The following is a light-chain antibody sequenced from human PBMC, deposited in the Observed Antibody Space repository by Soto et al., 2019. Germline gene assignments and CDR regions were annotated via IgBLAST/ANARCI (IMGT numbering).Light chain of an antibody. Sequence: QSALTQSASVSGSPGQSITISCTGTIREFGTYSVGSWYQQHPGKAPKLLIYEGTKRPSGVSNRFSASESGNTASLTISGIQAEDEAVYYCHSYARSTLVFGGGTKVTVL. J-gene: IGLJ3*02. CDR1: IREFGTYSV. V-gene: IGLV2-23*01. CDR2: EGT. CDR3: HSYARSTLV.